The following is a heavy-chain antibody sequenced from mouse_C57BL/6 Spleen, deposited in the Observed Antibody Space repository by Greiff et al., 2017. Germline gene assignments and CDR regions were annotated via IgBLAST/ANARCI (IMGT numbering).Heavy chain of an antibody. CDR2: IHPNSGST. V-gene: IGHV1-64*01. CDR3: SKDGSRYSMDY. CDR1: GYTFTSYW. D-gene: IGHD1-1*01. J-gene: IGHJ4*01. Sequence: QVQLQQPGAELVKPGASVKLSCKASGYTFTSYWMHWVKQRPGQGLEWIGMIHPNSGSTNYTAKFKSKATLTVDKSSSTAYMQLSSLTSEASAAYYCSKDGSRYSMDYWGQGTSVTGSS.